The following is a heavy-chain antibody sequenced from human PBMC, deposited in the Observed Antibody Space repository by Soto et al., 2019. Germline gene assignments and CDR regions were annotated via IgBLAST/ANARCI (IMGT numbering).Heavy chain of an antibody. Sequence: QVQLVQSGAEVKKPGSSVKVSCKTSGGTFTSYAINWVRQAPGQGLEWMGGIIPIFATSSSAQNFQGRVSITADESTSTAYMELSSLRSEDTAVYYCARWDWSDRADYYFDYWGQGTLVTVSS. CDR3: ARWDWSDRADYYFDY. D-gene: IGHD3-3*01. V-gene: IGHV1-69*01. CDR1: GGTFTSYA. J-gene: IGHJ4*02. CDR2: IIPIFATS.